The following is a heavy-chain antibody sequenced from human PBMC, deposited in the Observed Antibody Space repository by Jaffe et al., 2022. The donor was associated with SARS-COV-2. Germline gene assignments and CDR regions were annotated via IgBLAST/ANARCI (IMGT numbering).Heavy chain of an antibody. CDR2: ITGSGDNT. V-gene: IGHV3-23*04. D-gene: IGHD6-19*01. CDR1: GFTFSSYA. Sequence: EVQLVESGGGLVQPGESLRLSCAASGFTFSSYAMSWVRQAPGKGLEWVSSITGSGDNTYYADSVKGRFTISRDNPKNTLQMQMNSLRAEDTAIYYCARRSHMAVPGNSYYYYSDVWGKGTTVTVSS. J-gene: IGHJ6*03. CDR3: ARRSHMAVPGNSYYYYSDV.